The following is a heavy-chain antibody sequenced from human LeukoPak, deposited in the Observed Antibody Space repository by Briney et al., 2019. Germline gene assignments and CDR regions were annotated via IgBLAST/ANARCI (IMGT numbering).Heavy chain of an antibody. CDR2: IFYNGNT. CDR1: GGSINSTDYY. J-gene: IGHJ4*02. Sequence: PSETLSLTRTVSGGSINSTDYYWGWIRQPPGKGLEWIGNIFYNGNTRYTPSLKSRVSISVDTSKNQFSLKLSSVTAADTAVYYCASGLRYFDLYYWGQGTLVTVSS. V-gene: IGHV4-39*07. CDR3: ASGLRYFDLYY. D-gene: IGHD3-9*01.